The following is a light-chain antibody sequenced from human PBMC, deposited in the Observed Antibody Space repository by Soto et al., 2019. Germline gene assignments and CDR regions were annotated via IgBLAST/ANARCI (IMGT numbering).Light chain of an antibody. V-gene: IGLV2-23*01. CDR1: SSDVGTYDL. CDR3: CSFAGSNSWV. J-gene: IGLJ3*02. Sequence: QSVLTQPASVSGSPGQSITISCTGSSSDVGTYDLVSWYQHHPCAAPKLMIYEATRRPSGISNRFSGSKSGNTASLTISGLQAEDEADYYCCSFAGSNSWVFGGGTKLTVL. CDR2: EAT.